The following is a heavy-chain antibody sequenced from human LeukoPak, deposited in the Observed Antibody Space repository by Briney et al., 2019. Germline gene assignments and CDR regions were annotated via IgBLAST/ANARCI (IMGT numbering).Heavy chain of an antibody. CDR1: GFTFSSYW. J-gene: IGHJ4*02. Sequence: GGSLRLSCAASGFTFSSYWMSWVRQAPGKELEWVANIKQDGSEKYYVDSVKGRFTISRDNAKNSLYLQMNSLRAEDTAVYYCARGLYDYGDYVDYWGQGTLVTVSS. D-gene: IGHD4-17*01. CDR3: ARGLYDYGDYVDY. CDR2: IKQDGSEK. V-gene: IGHV3-7*01.